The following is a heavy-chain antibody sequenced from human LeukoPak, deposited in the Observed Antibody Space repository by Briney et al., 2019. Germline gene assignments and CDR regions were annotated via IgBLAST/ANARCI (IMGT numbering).Heavy chain of an antibody. D-gene: IGHD2-2*01. Sequence: GGSLRLSCAASGLSFSSYAMSWVRQAPGKGLEWVSSISASGCTTYYADSVKGRFTISRDNSENTLYLQMLSLRAEDWAIYYCAKDPREYCSSTGCPNWFDPWGQGTLVTVSS. CDR1: GLSFSSYA. J-gene: IGHJ5*02. CDR3: AKDPREYCSSTGCPNWFDP. V-gene: IGHV3-23*01. CDR2: ISASGCTT.